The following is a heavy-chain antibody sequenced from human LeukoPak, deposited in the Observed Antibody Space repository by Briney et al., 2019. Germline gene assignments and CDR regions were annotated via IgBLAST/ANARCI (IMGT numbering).Heavy chain of an antibody. J-gene: IGHJ4*02. CDR3: AKVPGELVRTDYFDF. CDR2: ITGSGTGT. D-gene: IGHD6-13*01. CDR1: GFTFSSYA. Sequence: AGGSLRLSCAASGFTFSSYAMSWVCQAPGKGLDWVSGITGSGTGTYYADSVKGRFTISRDNSKNTLYLQMNSLTADDTAVYYCAKVPGELVRTDYFDFWGQGTLVTVSS. V-gene: IGHV3-23*01.